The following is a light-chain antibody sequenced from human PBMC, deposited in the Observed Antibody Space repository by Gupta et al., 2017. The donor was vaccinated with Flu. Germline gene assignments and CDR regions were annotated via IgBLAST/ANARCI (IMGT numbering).Light chain of an antibody. Sequence: QSVLTQPPSVSRAPGQRVTISCTGSSSNIGAGYDVHWYQQLPGTAPKLLIYGNSHRHSGVPDRFSGSKSGTSASLATTGLQAEDEADYYCQSYESSMSGYVFGTGTKVTVL. CDR2: GNS. J-gene: IGLJ1*01. CDR1: SSNIGAGYD. V-gene: IGLV1-40*01. CDR3: QSYESSMSGYV.